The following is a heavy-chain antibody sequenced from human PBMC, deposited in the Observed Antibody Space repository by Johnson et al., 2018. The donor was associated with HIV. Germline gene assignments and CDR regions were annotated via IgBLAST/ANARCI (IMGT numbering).Heavy chain of an antibody. J-gene: IGHJ3*01. CDR1: GFSFSAYA. CDR2: ISYDGSNK. Sequence: QVQLVESGGGLVKPGGSLRLSCVASGFSFSAYAIHWVRQAPGQGLEWVAVISYDGSNKYYADSLKGRFTISRDNSKNTLHLQMNSLSAEDTAVYYCARAKVNWTQGDAFDVWGQGTMVTVAS. D-gene: IGHD1-1*01. CDR3: ARAKVNWTQGDAFDV. V-gene: IGHV3-30*19.